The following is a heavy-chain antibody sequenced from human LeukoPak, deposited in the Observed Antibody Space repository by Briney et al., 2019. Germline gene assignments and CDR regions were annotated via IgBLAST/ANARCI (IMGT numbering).Heavy chain of an antibody. CDR1: GFTFNDYH. J-gene: IGHJ4*02. D-gene: IGHD6-19*01. Sequence: GGSLRLSCAASGFTFNDYHMNWIRQAPGKGLEGISYISPGGGDIHFADSVKGRFTLSRDNAKNSLYLQVSSLTAEDTAVYYCASGRDIEVAGPGGYFDHWGQGTLVTVSS. CDR3: ASGRDIEVAGPGGYFDH. V-gene: IGHV3-11*01. CDR2: ISPGGGDI.